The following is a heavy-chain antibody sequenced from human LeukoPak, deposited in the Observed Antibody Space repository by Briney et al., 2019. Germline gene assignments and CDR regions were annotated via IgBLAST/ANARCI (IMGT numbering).Heavy chain of an antibody. J-gene: IGHJ5*02. Sequence: GGSLRLSCAASGFTFSSYAMHWVRQAPGKGLEWVAVISYDGSNKYYADSVKGRFTISRDNSKNSLYLQMNSLRAEDTALYYCARTGFGELSWFDPWGQGTLVTVSS. CDR1: GFTFSSYA. CDR3: ARTGFGELSWFDP. V-gene: IGHV3-30*04. CDR2: ISYDGSNK. D-gene: IGHD3-10*01.